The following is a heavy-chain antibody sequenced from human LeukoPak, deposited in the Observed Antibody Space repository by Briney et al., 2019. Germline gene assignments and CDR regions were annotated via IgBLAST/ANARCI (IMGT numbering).Heavy chain of an antibody. D-gene: IGHD3-3*01. J-gene: IGHJ4*02. CDR1: GYTFTGYY. V-gene: IGHV1-2*06. Sequence: ASVKVSCRASGYTFTGYYMHWVRQAPGQGLEWMGRINPNSGGTNYAQKFQGRVTMTRDTSISTAYMELSRLRSDDTAVYYCARGENLEWLLSIDYWGQGTLVTVSS. CDR2: INPNSGGT. CDR3: ARGENLEWLLSIDY.